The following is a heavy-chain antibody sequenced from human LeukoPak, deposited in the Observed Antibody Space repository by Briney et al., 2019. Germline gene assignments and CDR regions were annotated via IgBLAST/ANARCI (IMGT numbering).Heavy chain of an antibody. CDR3: ARDGLHYDSLTGYPAD. Sequence: GGSLRLSCADSGFTVSSNYMRWVRQAPGKGLEWGSLIYSGGSTHYADSVKGRFTISRDNSKNTLYLQMNSLRAEDTAVYYCARDGLHYDSLTGYPADWGQGTLVTVSS. J-gene: IGHJ4*02. V-gene: IGHV3-66*01. CDR2: IYSGGST. D-gene: IGHD3-9*01. CDR1: GFTVSSNY.